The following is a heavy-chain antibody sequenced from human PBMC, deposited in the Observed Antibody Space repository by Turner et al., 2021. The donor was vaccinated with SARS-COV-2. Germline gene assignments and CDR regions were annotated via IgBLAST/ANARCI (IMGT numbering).Heavy chain of an antibody. V-gene: IGHV1-24*01. CDR2: VDPEDGET. CDR3: ATTLVTLIGDWYFDL. J-gene: IGHJ2*01. CDR1: GYTLTELS. D-gene: IGHD3-22*01. Sequence: QVQLVQSGAEVKKPGASVKVSCKVSGYTLTELSMHWVRQAPGKGLEWMGGVDPEDGETIYAQKCKGRVTMTEDTSTDTAYMELSSLRSEDTAVYYCATTLVTLIGDWYFDLWGRGTLVTVSS.